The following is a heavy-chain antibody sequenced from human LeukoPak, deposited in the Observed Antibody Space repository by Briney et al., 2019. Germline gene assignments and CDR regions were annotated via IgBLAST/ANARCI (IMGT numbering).Heavy chain of an antibody. Sequence: GGSLRLSCAASGFIFTDYWMHWVRRGPGKELVWLARISGDGRGTTYSDSVKGRFTISRDNAKSTAFLQMKSLRAEDTGIYYCERDPAIQAWLSAYYFDYWGQGTLVTVSS. V-gene: IGHV3-74*01. J-gene: IGHJ4*02. CDR3: ERDPAIQAWLSAYYFDY. CDR2: ISGDGRGT. D-gene: IGHD5-18*01. CDR1: GFIFTDYW.